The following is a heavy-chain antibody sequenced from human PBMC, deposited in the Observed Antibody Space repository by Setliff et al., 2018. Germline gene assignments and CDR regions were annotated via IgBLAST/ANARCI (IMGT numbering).Heavy chain of an antibody. CDR2: IYYSGLT. Sequence: SETLSLTCTVSGGSIRSSTHYWGWIRQPPGKGLEWIGTIYYSGLTYYTPSLKSRVTISVDTSKNQLSLELASVTAADTAVYYCARRDSTGYYGYSFDFWGQGTLVTVSS. V-gene: IGHV4-39*01. CDR3: ARRDSTGYYGYSFDF. J-gene: IGHJ4*02. CDR1: GGSIRSSTHY. D-gene: IGHD3-22*01.